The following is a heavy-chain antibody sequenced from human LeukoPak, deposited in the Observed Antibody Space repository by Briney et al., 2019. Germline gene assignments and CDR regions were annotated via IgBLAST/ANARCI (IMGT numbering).Heavy chain of an antibody. CDR2: ISSSGSTI. CDR1: GFTFSSYE. V-gene: IGHV3-48*03. D-gene: IGHD5-24*01. J-gene: IGHJ4*02. CDR3: GRRGDGYNGNY. Sequence: GGSLRLSCAASGFTFSSYEMNWVRQAPGKGLEWVSYISSSGSTIYYADSVKGRFTISRDNAKNSLYLQMNSLRAEDTAVYYCGRRGDGYNGNYGGQETLVTVSS.